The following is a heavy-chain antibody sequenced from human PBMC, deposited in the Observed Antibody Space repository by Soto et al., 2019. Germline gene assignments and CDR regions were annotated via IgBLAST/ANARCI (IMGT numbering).Heavy chain of an antibody. V-gene: IGHV1-46*03. D-gene: IGHD6-13*01. J-gene: IGHJ4*02. CDR1: GYTFTSYY. Sequence: GASVKVSCKASGYTFTSYYMHWVRQAPGQGLEWMGIINPSGGSTSYAQKFQGRVTMTRDTSTSTVYMELSSLRSEDTAVYYCARGYKQQLSKKSFDYWGQGTLVTVSS. CDR3: ARGYKQQLSKKSFDY. CDR2: INPSGGST.